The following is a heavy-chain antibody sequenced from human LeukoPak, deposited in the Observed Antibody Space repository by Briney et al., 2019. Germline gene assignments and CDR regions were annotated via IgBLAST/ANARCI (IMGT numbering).Heavy chain of an antibody. V-gene: IGHV3-30*18. CDR3: AKDPPAGWGYGGNRHYFDY. CDR2: ISYDGTNK. J-gene: IGHJ4*02. Sequence: GGSLRLSCAASGFTFSNYGMHWVRQAPGKGLEWVAVISYDGTNKYYADSVKGRFTISRDNSKNTLYLQTNSLRAEDTAVYYCAKDPPAGWGYGGNRHYFDYWGQGTLVTVSS. D-gene: IGHD4-23*01. CDR1: GFTFSNYG.